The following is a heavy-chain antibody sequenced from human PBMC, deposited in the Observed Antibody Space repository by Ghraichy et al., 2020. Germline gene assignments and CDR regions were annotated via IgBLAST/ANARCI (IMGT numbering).Heavy chain of an antibody. V-gene: IGHV3-64D*06. J-gene: IGHJ4*02. Sequence: GGSLRLSCSASGFIFSNYYMHWVRQAPGQGLKYVSSISDHGGETYYADSVKGRFTISRDNSKNTMYLHMSSVRVEDTAVYYCLWGGFDCWVQITLVTVSS. CDR3: LWGGFDC. CDR2: ISDHGGET. D-gene: IGHD3-16*01. CDR1: GFIFSNYY.